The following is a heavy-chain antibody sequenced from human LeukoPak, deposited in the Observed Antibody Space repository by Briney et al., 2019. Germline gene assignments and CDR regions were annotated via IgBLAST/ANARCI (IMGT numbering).Heavy chain of an antibody. CDR1: GYTLSNFG. Sequence: GASVTVSCKASGYTLSNFGISWVRQAPGQGLEWMGWLSASNGNTNYAQKVRGRVTMTTDTSTNTAYLELTSLRSDDTAVYYCARDLRELMGGDYYFDYWGQGTLVTVSS. V-gene: IGHV1-18*01. J-gene: IGHJ4*02. CDR3: ARDLRELMGGDYYFDY. D-gene: IGHD2-8*01. CDR2: LSASNGNT.